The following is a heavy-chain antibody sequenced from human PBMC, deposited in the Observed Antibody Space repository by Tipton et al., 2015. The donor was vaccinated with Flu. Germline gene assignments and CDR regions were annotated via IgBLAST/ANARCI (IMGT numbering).Heavy chain of an antibody. D-gene: IGHD6-19*01. J-gene: IGHJ4*02. V-gene: IGHV3-23*01. CDR2: VGGGGGPK. CDR1: GFTFSRYA. CDR3: AKVIPELVAGLDS. Sequence: SLRLSCAASGFTFSRYAMTWVRQAPGLGLEWVASVGGGGGPKNFADSLKGRFTISRDFSKNTLYLQMNSLRAEDTAIYYCAKVIPELVAGLDSWGQGTLVTVSS.